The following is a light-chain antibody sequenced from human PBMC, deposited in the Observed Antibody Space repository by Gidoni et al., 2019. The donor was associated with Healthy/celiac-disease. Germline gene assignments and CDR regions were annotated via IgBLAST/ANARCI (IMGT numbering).Light chain of an antibody. V-gene: IGKV1-39*01. J-gene: IGKJ2*01. CDR3: QQSYSTPYT. CDR1: QSISSY. CDR2: AAS. Sequence: DIQMTQSPSSLSASVGDRVTITCRASQSISSYLNWYQQKPGKAPKLLIYAASSLQSGVPSRFNCSGSGTDFTLTISSLQPEDFATYYCQQSYSTPYTFGQGTKLEIK.